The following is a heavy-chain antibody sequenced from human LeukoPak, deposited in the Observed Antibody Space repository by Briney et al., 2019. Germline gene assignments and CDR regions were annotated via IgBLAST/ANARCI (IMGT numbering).Heavy chain of an antibody. J-gene: IGHJ3*02. V-gene: IGHV4-61*02. CDR1: GDSISSGDYY. D-gene: IGHD3-22*01. CDR3: ARGPYSYDSSGAFDI. Sequence: SQTLSLTCTVSGDSISSGDYYWSWIRQPAGKGLEWIGRISSSGSTNYNPFLKSRVTISVDTSKNQFSLKLSSVTAADTAVYFCARGPYSYDSSGAFDIWGQGTMVTVSS. CDR2: ISSSGST.